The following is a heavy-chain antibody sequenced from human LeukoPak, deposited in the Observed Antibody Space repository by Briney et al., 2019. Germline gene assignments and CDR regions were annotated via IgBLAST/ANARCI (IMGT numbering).Heavy chain of an antibody. CDR1: GGSISSYY. Sequence: SETLSLTCTVSGGSISSYYWSWIRQPPGKGLEWIGYIYYSGSTNYNPSLKSRVTISVDTSKSQFSLKLGSVTAADTAVYYCAKIRGYYDSSGYFDWFDPWGQGTLVTVSS. CDR3: AKIRGYYDSSGYFDWFDP. CDR2: IYYSGST. J-gene: IGHJ5*02. V-gene: IGHV4-59*01. D-gene: IGHD3-22*01.